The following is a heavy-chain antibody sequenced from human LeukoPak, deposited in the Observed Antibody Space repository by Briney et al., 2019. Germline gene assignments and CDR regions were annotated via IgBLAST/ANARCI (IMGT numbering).Heavy chain of an antibody. Sequence: GGSLRLSCAASGFTFSNYNMNWVRQAPGKGLEWVSSISTSSIYIYYADSVKGRFTISRDNAKNSLYLQMNSLRAEDMALYYCAKDITGGYCSGGSCSPAFDYWGQGTLVTVSS. CDR2: ISTSSIYI. CDR3: AKDITGGYCSGGSCSPAFDY. V-gene: IGHV3-21*04. CDR1: GFTFSNYN. J-gene: IGHJ4*02. D-gene: IGHD2-15*01.